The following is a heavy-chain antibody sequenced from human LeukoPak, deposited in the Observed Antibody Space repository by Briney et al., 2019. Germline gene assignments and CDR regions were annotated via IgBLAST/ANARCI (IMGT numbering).Heavy chain of an antibody. CDR3: AKEGPIAVAGYFDH. CDR1: GFTFDDYA. D-gene: IGHD6-19*01. CDR2: ITGDGGSA. V-gene: IGHV3-43*02. Sequence: GGSLRLSCAASGFTFDDYAMHWVRQATGKGLEWFSLITGDGGSAFYAGSVKGRFTISRDNSKNSLYLQMNSLRTEDTALYYCAKEGPIAVAGYFDHWGQGTLVTVSS. J-gene: IGHJ4*02.